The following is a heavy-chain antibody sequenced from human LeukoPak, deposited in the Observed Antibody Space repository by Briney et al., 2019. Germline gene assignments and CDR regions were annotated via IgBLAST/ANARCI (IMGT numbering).Heavy chain of an antibody. CDR1: GYTFTRYG. D-gene: IGHD1-26*01. CDR3: ARDDSGSYYLELDY. V-gene: IGHV1-18*01. CDR2: ISAYNGNT. Sequence: ASVKVSCKASGYTFTRYGISWVRQAPGQGLEWMGWISAYNGNTNYAQKLQGRVTMTTDTSTSTAYMELRSLRSDDTAVYYCARDDSGSYYLELDYWGQGTLVTVSS. J-gene: IGHJ4*02.